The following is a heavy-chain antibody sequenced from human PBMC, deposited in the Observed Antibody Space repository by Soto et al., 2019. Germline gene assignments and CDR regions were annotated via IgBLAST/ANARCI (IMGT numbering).Heavy chain of an antibody. V-gene: IGHV3-23*01. D-gene: IGHD3-16*01. J-gene: IGHJ3*01. CDR2: IRDSGRST. CDR3: ANNIWGGAFDV. Sequence: EEQLLESGGGLVQPGGSLRLSCVASGFTLGSYAMSWVRQAPGRGLEWVSSIRDSGRSTSSADSVKGRFTISRDNSRNTLSLLINNLRAEDTAIYYCANNIWGGAFDVWGQGAVVTVSS. CDR1: GFTLGSYA.